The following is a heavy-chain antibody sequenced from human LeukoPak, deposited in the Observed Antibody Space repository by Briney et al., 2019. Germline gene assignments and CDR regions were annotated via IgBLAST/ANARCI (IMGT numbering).Heavy chain of an antibody. J-gene: IGHJ4*02. V-gene: IGHV3-11*06. CDR2: ISSSSSYT. CDR1: GFTFSDYY. D-gene: IGHD3-3*01. CDR3: ATDGGPWSRDY. Sequence: PGGSLRLFCAASGFTFSDYYMSWIRQAPGKGLEWVSYISSSSSYTNYADSVKGRFTISRDNAKNSLYLQMNSLRAEDTAVYYCATDGGPWSRDYWGQGTLVTVSS.